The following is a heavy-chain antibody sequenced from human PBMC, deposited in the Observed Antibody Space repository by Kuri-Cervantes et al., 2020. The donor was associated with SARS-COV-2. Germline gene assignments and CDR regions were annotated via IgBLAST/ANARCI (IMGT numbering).Heavy chain of an antibody. D-gene: IGHD2-15*01. J-gene: IGHJ4*02. CDR1: GFTFSSYA. Sequence: GESLKISCAASGFTFSSYAMTWVRQAPGKGLEWVSGLGGSGDVTYYADSVKGRFTISRDNSNNTLYLQMNSLRGEDTAVYYCAKLFGVVVAGTLDYWGQGTLATVSS. CDR3: AKLFGVVVAGTLDY. V-gene: IGHV3-23*01. CDR2: LGGSGDVT.